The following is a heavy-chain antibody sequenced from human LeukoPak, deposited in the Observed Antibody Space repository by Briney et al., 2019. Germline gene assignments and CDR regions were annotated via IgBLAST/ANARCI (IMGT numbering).Heavy chain of an antibody. CDR2: IYSGGST. V-gene: IGHV3-53*01. Sequence: PGGSLRLSCAASGFTVSSNYMSWVRQAPGKGLEWVSVIYSGGSTYYADSVKGRFTISRDNSKNTLYLQMNSLRAEDTAVYYCASVYSGSYFDYWGQGTLVTVSS. J-gene: IGHJ4*02. CDR1: GFTVSSNY. D-gene: IGHD1-26*01. CDR3: ASVYSGSYFDY.